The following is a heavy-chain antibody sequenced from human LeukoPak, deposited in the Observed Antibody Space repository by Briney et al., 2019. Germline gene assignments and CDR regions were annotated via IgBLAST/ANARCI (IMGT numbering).Heavy chain of an antibody. D-gene: IGHD3-22*01. CDR2: ISSSGCTI. Sequence: GGSLRLSCAASGFTFSDYYMSWIRQAPGKGLEWVSYISSSGCTIYYADSVKGRFTISRDNAKNSLYLQMNSLRAEDTAVYYCARDLHYYDSSGYTYYFDYWGQGTLVTVSS. J-gene: IGHJ4*02. CDR3: ARDLHYYDSSGYTYYFDY. V-gene: IGHV3-11*01. CDR1: GFTFSDYY.